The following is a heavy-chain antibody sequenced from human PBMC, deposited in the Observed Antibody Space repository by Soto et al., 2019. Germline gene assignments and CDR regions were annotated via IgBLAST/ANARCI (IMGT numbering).Heavy chain of an antibody. CDR1: GFSVSSNGAR. CDR2: IYWDDDK. D-gene: IGHD5-18*01. J-gene: IGHJ4*02. Sequence: QITLKESGPPLVKPTQTLTLTCSLSGFSVSSNGARVGWIRQPPGKALEWLALIYWDDDKHYNPSLKTRLTITKDTSKNQVVLTVTDMDPVDTATYYCGHGTLGSYGHVDFDYWGPGTLVTVSS. V-gene: IGHV2-5*02. CDR3: GHGTLGSYGHVDFDY.